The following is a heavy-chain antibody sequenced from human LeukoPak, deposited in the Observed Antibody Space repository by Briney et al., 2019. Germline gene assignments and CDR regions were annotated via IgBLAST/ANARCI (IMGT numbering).Heavy chain of an antibody. Sequence: SETLSLTCAVSGGSISSGGYSWSWIRQPPGKGLEWIGYIYHSGSTYYNPSLKSRVTISVDRSKNQFSLKLSSVTAADTAVYYCARIGGYHDSSGYYTYYFDYWGQGTLVTVSS. V-gene: IGHV4-30-2*01. CDR2: IYHSGST. CDR1: GGSISSGGYS. J-gene: IGHJ4*02. CDR3: ARIGGYHDSSGYYTYYFDY. D-gene: IGHD3-22*01.